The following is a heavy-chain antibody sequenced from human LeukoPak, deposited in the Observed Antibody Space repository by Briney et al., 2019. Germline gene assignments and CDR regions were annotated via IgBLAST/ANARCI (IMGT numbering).Heavy chain of an antibody. J-gene: IGHJ4*02. CDR3: AKSLFYDSSGQAFDY. CDR1: GFTFSSYA. D-gene: IGHD3-22*01. V-gene: IGHV3-23*01. Sequence: GGSLRLSCAASGFTFSSYAMTWVRQAPGKGLEWVSGISVSGDSTFYADSVKGRFTVSRDNSKNTLYLQMNSLRAEDTAVYYCAKSLFYDSSGQAFDYWGQGTLVAVSS. CDR2: ISVSGDST.